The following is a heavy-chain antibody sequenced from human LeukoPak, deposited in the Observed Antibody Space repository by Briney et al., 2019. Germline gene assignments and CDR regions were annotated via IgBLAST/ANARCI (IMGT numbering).Heavy chain of an antibody. CDR2: ISTYNGNT. CDR3: ARGPSYRPPMLGYCSSTSCYSYYYYYGMDV. D-gene: IGHD2-2*02. Sequence: ASVKVSCKASGYTFTSYGISWVRQAPGQGLEWMGWISTYNGNTNYAQKLQGRVTMTTDTSTSTAYMELRSLRSDDTAVYYCARGPSYRPPMLGYCSSTSCYSYYYYYGMDVWGQGTTVTVSS. V-gene: IGHV1-18*01. CDR1: GYTFTSYG. J-gene: IGHJ6*02.